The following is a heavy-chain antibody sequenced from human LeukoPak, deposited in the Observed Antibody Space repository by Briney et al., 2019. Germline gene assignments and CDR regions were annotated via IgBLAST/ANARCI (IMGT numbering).Heavy chain of an antibody. CDR3: ARDNSVGDNAWWFDP. D-gene: IGHD1-26*01. CDR1: GYTFTGYY. CDR2: INPTGGST. J-gene: IGHJ5*02. V-gene: IGHV1-46*01. Sequence: ASVKVSCKASGYTFTGYYMHWVRQAPGQGLEWMGLINPTGGSTGYAQKFQGRVTMTRDMSTSTDYMKLSSLRSEDTAIYYCARDNSVGDNAWWFDPWGQGTLVTVSS.